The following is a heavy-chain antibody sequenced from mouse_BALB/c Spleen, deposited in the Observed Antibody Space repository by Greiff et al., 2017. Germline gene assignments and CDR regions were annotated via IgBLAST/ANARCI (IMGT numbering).Heavy chain of an antibody. D-gene: IGHD1-1*01. Sequence: QVQLKQSGAELVRPGASVTLSCKASGYTFTDYEMHWVKQTPVHGLEWIGAIDPETGGTAYNQKFKGKATLTADKSSSTAYMELRSLTSEDSAVYYCTSNYYGSSYDAYWGQGTLVTVSA. CDR1: GYTFTDYE. CDR3: TSNYYGSSYDAY. V-gene: IGHV1-15*01. CDR2: IDPETGGT. J-gene: IGHJ3*01.